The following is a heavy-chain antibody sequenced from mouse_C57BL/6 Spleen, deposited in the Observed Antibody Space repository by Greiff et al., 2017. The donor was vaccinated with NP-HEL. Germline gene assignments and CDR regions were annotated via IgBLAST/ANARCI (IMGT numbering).Heavy chain of an antibody. Sequence: VQLQQSGAELVRPGTSVKMSCKASGYTFTNYWIGWAKQRPGHGLEWIGDIYPGGGYTNYNEKFKGKATLTADKSSSTAYMQFSSLTSEDSAIYYCARSDYWYFDVWGPGTTLTVSS. CDR3: ARSDYWYFDV. V-gene: IGHV1-63*01. CDR1: GYTFTNYW. J-gene: IGHJ1*01. CDR2: IYPGGGYT.